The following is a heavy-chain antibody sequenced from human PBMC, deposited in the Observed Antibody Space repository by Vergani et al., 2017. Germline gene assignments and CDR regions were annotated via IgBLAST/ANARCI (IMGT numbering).Heavy chain of an antibody. CDR1: GYTFTSYY. CDR3: ARGCGSTSCYKRGEDWFDP. Sequence: QVQLVQSGAEVKKPGASVKVSCQASGYTFTSYYIHWVRQAPGQGLEWMGIINPSGGSTNYAQKSQGRVTMTRDTSTSTVFMELSSLRIEDTAVYYCARGCGSTSCYKRGEDWFDPWGQGTLVNVSS. CDR2: INPSGGST. V-gene: IGHV1-46*01. J-gene: IGHJ5*02. D-gene: IGHD2-2*02.